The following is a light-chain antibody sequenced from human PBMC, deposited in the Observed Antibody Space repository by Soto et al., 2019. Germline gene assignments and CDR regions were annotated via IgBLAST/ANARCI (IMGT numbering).Light chain of an antibody. CDR1: STDFVSYNR. J-gene: IGLJ1*01. CDR3: CSYAGSYTFGYV. CDR2: EAS. Sequence: QSVLTQPPSVSGSPGQSVTISCTGTSTDFVSYNRVSWYQQPPGTAPKLIIYEASNRPSGVPDRFSGSKSGNTASLTISGLQAADEADYYCCSYAGSYTFGYVFGTGTKLTVL. V-gene: IGLV2-18*02.